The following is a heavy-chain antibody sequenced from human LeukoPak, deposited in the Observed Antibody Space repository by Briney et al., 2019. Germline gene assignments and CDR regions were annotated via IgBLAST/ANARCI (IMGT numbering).Heavy chain of an antibody. V-gene: IGHV4-59*01. CDR3: ARERGGRSWYFDY. CDR1: GGSISSYY. Sequence: SETLSLTCTVSGGSISSYYWSWIRQPPGKGLEWIGYIYYSGSTNYNPSLKSRVTISVDTSKNQFSLKLSSVTAADTAVYYCARERGGRSWYFDYWGQGTLVTVSS. CDR2: IYYSGST. D-gene: IGHD6-13*01. J-gene: IGHJ4*02.